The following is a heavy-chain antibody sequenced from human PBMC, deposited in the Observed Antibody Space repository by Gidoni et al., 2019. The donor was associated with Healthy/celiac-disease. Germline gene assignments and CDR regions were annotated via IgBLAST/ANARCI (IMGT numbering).Heavy chain of an antibody. CDR1: GYTFTGYY. CDR2: INPNSGGT. Sequence: QVQLVQSGAEVKKPGASVKVSCKDSGYTFTGYYMHWVRQAPGQGLEWMGWINPNSGGTNYAQKFQGRVTMTRDTSISTAYMELSRLRSDDTAVYYCARGTQLSTFGGVPHYYFDYWGQGTLVTVSS. CDR3: ARGTQLSTFGGVPHYYFDY. J-gene: IGHJ4*02. D-gene: IGHD3-16*01. V-gene: IGHV1-2*02.